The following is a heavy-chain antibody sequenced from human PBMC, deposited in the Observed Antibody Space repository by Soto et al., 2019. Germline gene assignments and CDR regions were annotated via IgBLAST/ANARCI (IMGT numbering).Heavy chain of an antibody. J-gene: IGHJ4*02. D-gene: IGHD3-10*01. CDR2: LNPNTGVT. CDR1: AYTFTGYY. CDR3: ARAAVGGEYYYFDY. Sequence: QVQLVQSGAEVKKPGASVMVSCKASAYTFTGYYIHWVRQAPGQGLEWMVWLNPNTGVTKYAHKFQGRVIMTRDTSISTAYMHLSSLTSADTAIYYCARAAVGGEYYYFDYWGQGTLVTVSS. V-gene: IGHV1-2*02.